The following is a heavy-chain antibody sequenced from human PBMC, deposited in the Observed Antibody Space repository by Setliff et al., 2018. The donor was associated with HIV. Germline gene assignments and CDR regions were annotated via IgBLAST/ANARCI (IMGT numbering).Heavy chain of an antibody. CDR3: ARRSGWSLDY. CDR2: IYHSGST. J-gene: IGHJ4*02. V-gene: IGHV4-34*01. Sequence: PLETLSLTCAVYGGSFSAYYWSWIRQPPGKGLEWIGSIYHSGSTYYNPSLKSRVTISVDTSKNQFSLKLSSVTAADTAVYYCARRSGWSLDYWGQGTLVTVSS. D-gene: IGHD6-19*01. CDR1: GGSFSAYY.